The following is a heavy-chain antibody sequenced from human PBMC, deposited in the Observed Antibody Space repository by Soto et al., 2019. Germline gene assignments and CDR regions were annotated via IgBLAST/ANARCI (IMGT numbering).Heavy chain of an antibody. Sequence: QITLKESGPTLVKPTQTLTLTCSFSGFSLTTSGVGVGWIRQPPGKALEWLALIFWDNDKRYSPSLKNRLTVTKDTSKNQVVLTMTNMDPVETATYYCARGPQTTLLGVFDSWGQGTLVSVSS. CDR1: GFSLTTSGVG. CDR2: IFWDNDK. J-gene: IGHJ4*02. D-gene: IGHD2-8*02. CDR3: ARGPQTTLLGVFDS. V-gene: IGHV2-5*02.